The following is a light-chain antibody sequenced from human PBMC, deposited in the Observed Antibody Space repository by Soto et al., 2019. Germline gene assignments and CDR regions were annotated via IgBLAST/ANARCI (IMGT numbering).Light chain of an antibody. V-gene: IGKV1-39*01. CDR3: QQSYRAPLT. CDR1: QTINTY. CDR2: AAS. J-gene: IGKJ3*01. Sequence: DIQMTQSPSSLSASVGDRVTITCRASQTINTYLNWYQQKPGKAPKLLIHAASSLQSGVPSRFSGSGSGTDFTLTISSLQPEAFETYYCQQSYRAPLTFGPGTKVDIK.